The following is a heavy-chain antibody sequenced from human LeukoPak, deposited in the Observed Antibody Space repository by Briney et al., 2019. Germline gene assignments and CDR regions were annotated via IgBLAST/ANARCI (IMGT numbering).Heavy chain of an antibody. CDR2: ITLSSSTI. Sequence: GGSLRLSCAASGFTFNNYNMNWVRQAPGKGLEWVSYITLSSSTIYYADSVKGRFTISRDNAKNSLYLHMNSLRAEDTAVYYCARLGIAAAFNYYYYMDVWGKGTTVTISS. CDR1: GFTFNNYN. V-gene: IGHV3-48*01. J-gene: IGHJ6*03. D-gene: IGHD6-13*01. CDR3: ARLGIAAAFNYYYYMDV.